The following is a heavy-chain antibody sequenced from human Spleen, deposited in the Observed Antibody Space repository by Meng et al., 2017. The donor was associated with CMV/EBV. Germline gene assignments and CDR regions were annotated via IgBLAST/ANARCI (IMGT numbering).Heavy chain of an antibody. V-gene: IGHV3-30-3*01. CDR2: ISYDGSNK. D-gene: IGHD5-18*01. J-gene: IGHJ6*02. CDR3: ARDGRSYGYGPYYGMYV. CDR1: GFTFSSYA. Sequence: GESLKISCAASGFTFSSYAMHWVRQAPGKGLEWVAVISYDGSNKYYADSVKGRFTISRDNSKNTLYLQMNSLRAEDTAVYYCARDGRSYGYGPYYGMYVWGQGTTVTVSS.